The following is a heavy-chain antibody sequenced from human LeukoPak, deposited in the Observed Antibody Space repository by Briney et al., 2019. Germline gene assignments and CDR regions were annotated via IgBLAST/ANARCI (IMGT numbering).Heavy chain of an antibody. J-gene: IGHJ4*02. CDR1: GFTLSSYA. CDR2: ISGSGGST. CDR3: AKDRWELPTAFDY. D-gene: IGHD1-26*01. V-gene: IGHV3-23*01. Sequence: GGSLRLSCAASGFTLSSYAMSWVRQAPGKGLEWVSAISGSGGSTYYADSVKGRFTISRDNSKNTLYLQMNSLRAEDTAVYYCAKDRWELPTAFDYWGQGTLVTVSS.